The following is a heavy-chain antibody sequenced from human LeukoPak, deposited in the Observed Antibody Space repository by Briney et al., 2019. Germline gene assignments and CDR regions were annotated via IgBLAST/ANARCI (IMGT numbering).Heavy chain of an antibody. Sequence: GGSLRLSCAASGFTFSSYAMSWVRQAPGKGLEWVSAISGSGGSTYYSDSVKGRFTISRDNSKNTLYLQMNSLRAEDTAVYYCAKGGNWNYVVPDYWGQGTLVTVSS. CDR2: ISGSGGST. CDR1: GFTFSSYA. V-gene: IGHV3-23*01. J-gene: IGHJ4*02. CDR3: AKGGNWNYVVPDY. D-gene: IGHD1-7*01.